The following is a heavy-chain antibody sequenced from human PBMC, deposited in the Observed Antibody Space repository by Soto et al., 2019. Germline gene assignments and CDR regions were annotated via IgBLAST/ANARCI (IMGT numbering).Heavy chain of an antibody. D-gene: IGHD3-3*01. CDR2: INAGNGNT. CDR3: ARDDFWSGLDY. CDR1: GYTFTSYA. J-gene: IGHJ4*02. V-gene: IGHV1-3*01. Sequence: QVQLVQSGAEVKKPGASVKVSCKASGYTFTSYAMHWVRQAPGQRLEWMGWINAGNGNTKYSQKFQGRVTIIRDTSASTAYMELSSLRSEDTAVYYCARDDFWSGLDYWGQGTLVTVSS.